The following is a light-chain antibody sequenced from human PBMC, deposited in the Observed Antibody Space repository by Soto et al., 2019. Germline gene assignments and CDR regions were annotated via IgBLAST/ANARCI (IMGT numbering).Light chain of an antibody. V-gene: IGLV1-40*01. CDR3: QSYDRSLSGYV. J-gene: IGLJ1*01. Sequence: QSVLTQPPSVSEAPGQRVTISCTGSSSNIGAGYEAHWYQQVPGTAPKLLIYENNNRPSGVPDRFSGSKSGTSASLAITGLQAEDEAEYYCQSYDRSLSGYVFGTGTKLTDL. CDR2: ENN. CDR1: SSNIGAGYE.